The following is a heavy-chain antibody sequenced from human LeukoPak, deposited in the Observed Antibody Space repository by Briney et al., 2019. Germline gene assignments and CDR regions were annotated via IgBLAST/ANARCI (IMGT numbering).Heavy chain of an antibody. CDR2: ISAGGGT. D-gene: IGHD3-16*01. CDR1: GFTVGSNY. V-gene: IGHV3-23*01. Sequence: GGSLRLSCAASGFTVGSNYMSWVRQAPGNGLEWVSAISAGGGTYYADTVKGRFTISRDNSKNTLYLQMSSLRAEDTAVYYCAKRSSLNYFDSWGQGTLVTVSS. CDR3: AKRSSLNYFDS. J-gene: IGHJ4*02.